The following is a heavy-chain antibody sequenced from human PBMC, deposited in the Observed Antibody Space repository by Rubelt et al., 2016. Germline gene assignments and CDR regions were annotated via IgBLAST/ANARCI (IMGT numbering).Heavy chain of an antibody. D-gene: IGHD2-15*01. J-gene: IGHJ4*02. CDR3: ARVVGATTDY. CDR2: ISSSSSNI. V-gene: IGHV3-21*05. Sequence: VRQPPGKGLEWVSHISSSSSNIYYADSVKGRFTISRDNAKNSLYLQMNSLRAEDTAVYYRARVVGATTDYWGQGNLVTVSS.